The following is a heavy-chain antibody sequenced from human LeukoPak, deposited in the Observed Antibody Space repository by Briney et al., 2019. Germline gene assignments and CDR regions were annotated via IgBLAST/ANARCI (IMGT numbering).Heavy chain of an antibody. D-gene: IGHD2-15*01. CDR2: IYTSGST. CDR1: GGSFSGYY. V-gene: IGHV4-59*10. Sequence: SETLSLTCAVYGGSFSGYYWSWIRQPAGKGLEWIGRIYTSGSTNYNPSLKSRVTMSVDTSKNQFSLKLSSVTAADTAVYYCARAGRRISDAFDIWGQGTMVTVSS. J-gene: IGHJ3*02. CDR3: ARAGRRISDAFDI.